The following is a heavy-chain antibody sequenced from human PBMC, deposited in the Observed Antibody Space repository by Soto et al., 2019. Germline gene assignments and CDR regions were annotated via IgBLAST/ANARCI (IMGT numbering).Heavy chain of an antibody. CDR2: ISYDGSNK. D-gene: IGHD3-10*01. CDR3: AKENYYYGSGSFQYNWFDP. Sequence: QVQLVESGGGVVQPGRSLRLSCAASGFTFSSYGMHWVRQAPGKGLEWVAVISYDGSNKYYADSVKGRFTISRDNSKNTLYLQTNSLRAEDTAVYYCAKENYYYGSGSFQYNWFDPWGQGTLVTVSS. J-gene: IGHJ5*02. CDR1: GFTFSSYG. V-gene: IGHV3-30*18.